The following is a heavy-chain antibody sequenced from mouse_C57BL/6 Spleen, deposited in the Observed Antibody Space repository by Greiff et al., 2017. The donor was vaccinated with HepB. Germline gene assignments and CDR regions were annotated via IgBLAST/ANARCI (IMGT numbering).Heavy chain of an antibody. CDR1: GYTFNSYW. D-gene: IGHD1-1*01. CDR3: AREDYGSSYYFDY. CDR2: IHPNSGST. V-gene: IGHV1-64*01. J-gene: IGHJ2*01. Sequence: QVQLQQPGAELVKPGASVKLSCKASGYTFNSYWMHWVKQRPGQGLEWIGMIHPNSGSTNYNEKFKSKATLTVDKSSSTAYMQLSSLTSEDSAVYYCAREDYGSSYYFDYWGQGTTLTVSS.